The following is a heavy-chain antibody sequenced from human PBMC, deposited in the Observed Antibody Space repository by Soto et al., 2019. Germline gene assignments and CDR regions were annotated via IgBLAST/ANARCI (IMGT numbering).Heavy chain of an antibody. CDR2: IYYSGST. CDR1: DGSISSYY. CDR3: ARAMDTAMTSKDNWFAP. V-gene: IGHV4-59*01. Sequence: LSDTCTVGDGSISSYYWSCILKHPGKGLEWIGYIYYSGSTNYNPSLKSRFTISRDNSKNTLYLQVNSLRPEDTAVYYCARAMDTAMTSKDNWFAPWGQGTLVTVSS. J-gene: IGHJ5*02. D-gene: IGHD5-18*01.